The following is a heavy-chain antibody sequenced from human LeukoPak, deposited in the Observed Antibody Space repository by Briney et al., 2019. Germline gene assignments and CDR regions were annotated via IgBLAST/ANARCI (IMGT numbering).Heavy chain of an antibody. CDR1: GFTFSSYG. J-gene: IGHJ4*02. CDR2: ISYDGSNK. Sequence: PGGSLRLSCAASGFTFSSYGMHWVRQAPGKGLEGVAVISYDGSNKYYADSVKGRFTISGDNSKNTLYLQMNSLRAEDTAVYYCAIPPASSWYYFDYWGQGTLVTVSS. V-gene: IGHV3-30*03. D-gene: IGHD6-13*01. CDR3: AIPPASSWYYFDY.